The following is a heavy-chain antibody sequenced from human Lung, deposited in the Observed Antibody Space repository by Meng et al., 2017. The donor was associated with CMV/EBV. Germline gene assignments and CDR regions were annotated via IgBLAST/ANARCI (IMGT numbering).Heavy chain of an antibody. V-gene: IGHV3-23*01. D-gene: IGHD3-9*01. Sequence: GGSLRLSXAASGFTFSRSAMTWVRQAPGKGLEWVSAMSSSSGSRYYADAVKGRFTISRDNSKNTLYLQMNSVRAEDTAVYFCAKSVPTIWRPTDVWGQGTTVAVSS. J-gene: IGHJ6*02. CDR2: MSSSSGSR. CDR1: GFTFSRSA. CDR3: AKSVPTIWRPTDV.